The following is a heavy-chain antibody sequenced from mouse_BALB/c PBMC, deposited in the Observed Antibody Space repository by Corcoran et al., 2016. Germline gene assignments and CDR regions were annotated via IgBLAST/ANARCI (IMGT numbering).Heavy chain of an antibody. J-gene: IGHJ4*01. CDR3: ARSGDGYYYAMDY. D-gene: IGHD2-3*01. Sequence: QVTLKESGPGILQPSQTLSLTCSFSGFSLSTSGMGVSWIRQPSGKGLEWMAHIYWDDDKRYNPSLKSRLPISKDTTSNKVFLKITSVDTADTATYYCARSGDGYYYAMDYWGQGTSVTVSS. CDR1: GFSLSTSGMG. V-gene: IGHV8-12*01. CDR2: IYWDDDK.